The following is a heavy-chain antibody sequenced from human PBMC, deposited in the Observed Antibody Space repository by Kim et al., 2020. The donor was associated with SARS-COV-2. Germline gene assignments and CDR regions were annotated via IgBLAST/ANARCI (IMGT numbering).Heavy chain of an antibody. Sequence: SETLSLTCTVSGGSISSSSYYWGWIRQPPGKGLEWLGSIYYSGSTYYNPSLKSRVTISVDPSKNQFSLMLSSVTAADTAVYYCARDREQLVGGGNWFDPWGQGTLVTVSS. CDR3: ARDREQLVGGGNWFDP. D-gene: IGHD6-13*01. V-gene: IGHV4-39*07. CDR1: GGSISSSSYY. CDR2: IYYSGST. J-gene: IGHJ5*02.